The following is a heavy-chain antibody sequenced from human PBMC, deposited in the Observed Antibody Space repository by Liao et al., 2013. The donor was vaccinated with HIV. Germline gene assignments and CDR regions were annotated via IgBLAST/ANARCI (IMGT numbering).Heavy chain of an antibody. CDR3: ATYNEWDDAFDI. D-gene: IGHD1-26*01. CDR2: IYYSGST. Sequence: QLQLQESGPGLVKPSETLSLTCTVSGGSISSRSYYWGWIRQPPGKGLEWIGSIYYSGSTYYNPSLKSRVTISVDTSKNQFSLKLSSVTAADTAVYYCATYNEWDDAFDIWGQGTMVTVSS. V-gene: IGHV4-39*07. J-gene: IGHJ3*02. CDR1: GGSISSRSYY.